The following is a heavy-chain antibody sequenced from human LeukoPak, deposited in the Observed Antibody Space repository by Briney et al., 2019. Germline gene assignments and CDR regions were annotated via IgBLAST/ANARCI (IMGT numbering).Heavy chain of an antibody. Sequence: PGGSLRLSCAASGFTLSSYDMHWVRQAPGKGLEWVANIKQDGSEKYYVDSVKGRFTISRDNAKNSLYLQMNSLRAEDTAVYYCARLRVDDYVWGSYHFDYWGQGTLVTVSS. CDR1: GFTLSSYD. CDR2: IKQDGSEK. J-gene: IGHJ4*02. V-gene: IGHV3-7*01. D-gene: IGHD3-16*01. CDR3: ARLRVDDYVWGSYHFDY.